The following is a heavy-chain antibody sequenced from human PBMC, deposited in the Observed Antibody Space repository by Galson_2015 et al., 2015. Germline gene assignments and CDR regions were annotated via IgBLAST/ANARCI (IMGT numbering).Heavy chain of an antibody. CDR3: ARVGEGFDY. J-gene: IGHJ4*02. V-gene: IGHV6-1*01. Sequence: CAISGDSVSSKSAIWNWIRQSSSRGLEWLGRTYYRSKWYTDYALSVKSRITINPDTSKNQFSLQLNSVTPADTAMYFCARVGEGFDYWGQGTLVTVSS. CDR2: TYYRSKWYT. CDR1: GDSVSSKSAI.